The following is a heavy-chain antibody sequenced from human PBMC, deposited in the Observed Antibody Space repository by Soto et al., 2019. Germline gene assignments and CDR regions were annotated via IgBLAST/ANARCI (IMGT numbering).Heavy chain of an antibody. CDR1: GFTFSSYA. D-gene: IGHD5-18*01. Sequence: QVQLVESGGGVVQPGRSLRLSCAASGFTFSSYAMHWVRQAPGKGLEWVAVISYDGSNKYYADSVKGRFTISRDNSKNTLYLQMNSLRAEDTAVYYCAKLYSYGDKGFDYWGQGTLVTVSS. V-gene: IGHV3-30-3*02. CDR3: AKLYSYGDKGFDY. J-gene: IGHJ4*02. CDR2: ISYDGSNK.